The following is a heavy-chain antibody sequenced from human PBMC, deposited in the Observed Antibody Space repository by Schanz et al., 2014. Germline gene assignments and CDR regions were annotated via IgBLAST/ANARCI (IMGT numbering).Heavy chain of an antibody. D-gene: IGHD2-21*02. CDR3: ASPSDSSWYMDV. CDR1: GFTFSYYN. J-gene: IGHJ6*03. CDR2: ISSSSSYI. V-gene: IGHV3-21*01. Sequence: DVQLVESGGGLAQPGGSLRLSCAASGFTFSYYNMNWVRQAPGKGLEWVSSISSSSSYISYADSVKGRFTISRDNAKNSLYLQRNSLSAEDTAVYYCASPSDSSWYMDVWGQGTTVTVSS.